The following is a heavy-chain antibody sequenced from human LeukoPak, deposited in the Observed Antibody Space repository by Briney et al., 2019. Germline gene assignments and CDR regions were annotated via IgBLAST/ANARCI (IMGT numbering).Heavy chain of an antibody. J-gene: IGHJ4*02. CDR3: ARDVNYYDSNHYFDY. Sequence: SETLSLTCTVSGGSISSGGYYWSWIRQHPGKGLEWIGYIYYSGSTYYNPSLKSRVTVSVDTSKNQFSLKLSSVTAADTAVYYCARDVNYYDSNHYFDYWGQGTLVTVSS. CDR2: IYYSGST. D-gene: IGHD3-22*01. CDR1: GGSISSGGYY. V-gene: IGHV4-31*03.